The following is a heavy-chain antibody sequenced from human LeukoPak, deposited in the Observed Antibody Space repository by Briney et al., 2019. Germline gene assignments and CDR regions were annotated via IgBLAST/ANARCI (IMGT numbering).Heavy chain of an antibody. Sequence: SETLSLTCAVYGGSFSGYYWSWIRQPPGKGLEWIGEINHSGSTNYNPSLKSRVTISVDMSKNQFSLKLSSVTAADTAVYYCKCRHYYYYYMDVWGKGTTVTVSS. CDR2: INHSGST. J-gene: IGHJ6*03. V-gene: IGHV4-34*01. CDR3: KCRHYYYYYMDV. CDR1: GGSFSGYY.